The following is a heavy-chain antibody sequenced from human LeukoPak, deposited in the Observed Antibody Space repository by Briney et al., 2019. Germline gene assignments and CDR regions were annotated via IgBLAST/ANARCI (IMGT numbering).Heavy chain of an antibody. Sequence: GGSLRLSCAASGFTFSSYWMSWVRQAPGKGLEWVANIKQDGSEKYYVDSVKGRFTISRDNAKNSLYLQMNSLRAEDTAVYYCARDRSAHYDILNDAFDIWGQGTMVTVSS. CDR3: ARDRSAHYDILNDAFDI. V-gene: IGHV3-7*01. D-gene: IGHD3-9*01. CDR2: IKQDGSEK. J-gene: IGHJ3*02. CDR1: GFTFSSYW.